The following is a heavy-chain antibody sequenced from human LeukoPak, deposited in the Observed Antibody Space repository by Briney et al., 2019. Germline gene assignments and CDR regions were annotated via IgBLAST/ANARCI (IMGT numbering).Heavy chain of an antibody. V-gene: IGHV5-51*01. CDR3: ARRNSMVRGSNWFDP. CDR2: IYPGDSDT. D-gene: IGHD3-10*01. Sequence: GESLKISCKGSGYSFTSYWIGWVRRMPGKGLEWMGIIYPGDSDTRYSPSFQGQVTISADKSISTAYLQWSSLKASDTAMYYCARRNSMVRGSNWFDPWGQGTLVTVSS. J-gene: IGHJ5*02. CDR1: GYSFTSYW.